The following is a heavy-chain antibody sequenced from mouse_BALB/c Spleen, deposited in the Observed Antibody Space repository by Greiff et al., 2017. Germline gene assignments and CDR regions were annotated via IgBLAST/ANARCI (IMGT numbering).Heavy chain of an antibody. CDR3: ATYGNYVH. Sequence: QVQLKQPGAELVMPGASVKMSCKASGYTFTDYWMHWVKQRPGQGLEWIGAIDTSDSYTSYNQKFKGKATLTVDESSSTAYMQLSSLTSEDSAVYYCATYGNYVHWGQGTLVTVSA. CDR1: GYTFTDYW. D-gene: IGHD2-1*01. J-gene: IGHJ3*01. CDR2: IDTSDSYT. V-gene: IGHV1-69*01.